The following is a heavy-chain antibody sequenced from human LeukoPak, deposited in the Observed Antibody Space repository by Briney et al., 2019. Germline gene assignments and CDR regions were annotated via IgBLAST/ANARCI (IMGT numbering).Heavy chain of an antibody. Sequence: PGGSLRLSCEASGFSFAGYYISWIRQAPGKGLEWLSYISNRGDTIHYGDSVKGRFTISRDNARNSLYLHMNSLRAEDTAVYYCARERSGYLPFFDYWGRGTLVTVSS. CDR1: GFSFAGYY. V-gene: IGHV3-11*04. J-gene: IGHJ4*02. CDR3: ARERSGYLPFFDY. D-gene: IGHD3-22*01. CDR2: ISNRGDTI.